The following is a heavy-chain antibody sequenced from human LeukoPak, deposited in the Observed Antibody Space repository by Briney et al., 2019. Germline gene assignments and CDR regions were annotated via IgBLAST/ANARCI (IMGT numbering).Heavy chain of an antibody. D-gene: IGHD6-19*01. CDR2: IIPIFGTA. V-gene: IGHV1-69*05. CDR1: GGTFSRYA. J-gene: IGHJ5*02. CDR3: ASSRRAVAGTKHNWFDP. Sequence: SVKVSCKASGGTFSRYAISWVRQAPGQGLEWMGGIIPIFGTANYAQKFQGRVTITTDESTSTAYMELSSLRSEDTAVYYCASSRRAVAGTKHNWFDPWGQGTLVTVSS.